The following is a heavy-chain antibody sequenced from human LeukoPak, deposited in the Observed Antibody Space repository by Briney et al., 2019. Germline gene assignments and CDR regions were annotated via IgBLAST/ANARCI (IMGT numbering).Heavy chain of an antibody. V-gene: IGHV4-59*08. J-gene: IGHJ4*02. CDR1: GGSIRSYY. CDR2: IFYSGTT. CDR3: ASRAYYDSSGLDY. Sequence: SETLSLTCTVSGGSIRSYYWSWIRQPPGKGLEWVGYIFYSGTTDSNPSLKSRVTISVDTSKNQFSLKLSSVTAADTAVYYCASRAYYDSSGLDYWGQGILVTVSS. D-gene: IGHD3-22*01.